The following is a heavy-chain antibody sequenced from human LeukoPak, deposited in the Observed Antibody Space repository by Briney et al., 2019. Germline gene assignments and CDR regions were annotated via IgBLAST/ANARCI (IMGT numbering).Heavy chain of an antibody. CDR1: HDSINSGSNY. V-gene: IGHV4-39*07. D-gene: IGHD2-21*02. CDR2: IYYNGNA. Sequence: SETLSLTCTVSHDSINSGSNYWGWIRQSPGKGLEWIGSIYYNGNAHYNPSLKSRVTMSIDESKIQFSLQLRSVTAADTAVYYCARSTENGMDVWGQGTTVTVSS. CDR3: ARSTENGMDV. J-gene: IGHJ6*02.